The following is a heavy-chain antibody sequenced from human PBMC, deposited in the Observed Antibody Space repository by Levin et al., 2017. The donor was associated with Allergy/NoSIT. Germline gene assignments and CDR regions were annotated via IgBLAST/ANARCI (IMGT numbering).Heavy chain of an antibody. CDR1: GFTFTSHW. J-gene: IGHJ4*02. CDR2: IDRDGSAR. CDR3: VRDLNWSSFN. Sequence: GGSLRLSCAASGFTFTSHWMIWVRQAPGKGLEWVANIDRDGSARNYLDSVKGRFTISRDNAKTTLFLQMDSLRAGDTAVYYCVRDLNWSSFNWGQGTLVTVSS. V-gene: IGHV3-7*01.